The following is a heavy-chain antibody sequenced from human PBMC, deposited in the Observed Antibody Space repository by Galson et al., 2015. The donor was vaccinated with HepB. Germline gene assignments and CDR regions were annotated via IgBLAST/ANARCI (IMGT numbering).Heavy chain of an antibody. CDR3: ANPGWYYHGSGRPPRY. Sequence: SLRLSCAASGFTFSSYAMSWVRQAPGKGLEWVSAISGSGGSTYYADSVKGRFTISRDNSKNTLYLQMNSLRAEDTAVYYCANPGWYYHGSGRPPRYWGQGTLVTVSS. V-gene: IGHV3-23*01. D-gene: IGHD3-10*01. J-gene: IGHJ4*02. CDR2: ISGSGGST. CDR1: GFTFSSYA.